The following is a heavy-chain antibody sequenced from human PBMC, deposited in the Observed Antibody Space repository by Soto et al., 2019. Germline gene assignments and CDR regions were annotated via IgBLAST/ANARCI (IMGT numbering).Heavy chain of an antibody. J-gene: IGHJ1*01. CDR3: AREGGDYGDYAFGGYFQH. CDR1: GGTFSSYA. D-gene: IGHD4-17*01. CDR2: IIPIFGTA. V-gene: IGHV1-69*12. Sequence: QVQLVQSGAEVKKPGSSVKVSCKASGGTFSSYAISWVRQAPGQGLEWMGGIIPIFGTANYAQKFQGRVRMTADESRSTAYMELGSLRSEDTAVYYCAREGGDYGDYAFGGYFQHWGQGTLVTVSS.